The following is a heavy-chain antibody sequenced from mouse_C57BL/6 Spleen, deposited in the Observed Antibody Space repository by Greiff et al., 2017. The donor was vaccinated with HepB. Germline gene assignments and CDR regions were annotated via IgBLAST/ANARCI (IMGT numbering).Heavy chain of an antibody. V-gene: IGHV6-3*01. CDR2: IRLKSDNYAT. Sequence: EVKLEESGGGLVQPGGSMKLSCVASGFTFSNYWMNWVRQSPEKGLEWVAQIRLKSDNYATHYAESVKGRFTISRDDSKSSVYLQMNNLRAEDTGIYYCTGVGYYGSRIYFDYWGQGTTLTVSS. CDR3: TGVGYYGSRIYFDY. J-gene: IGHJ2*01. D-gene: IGHD1-1*01. CDR1: GFTFSNYW.